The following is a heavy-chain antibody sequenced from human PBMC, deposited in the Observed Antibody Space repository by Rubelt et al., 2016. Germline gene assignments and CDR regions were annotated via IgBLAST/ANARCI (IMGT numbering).Heavy chain of an antibody. CDR2: IIPIFGTV. D-gene: IGHD2-2*01. V-gene: IGHV1-69*01. J-gene: IGHJ4*02. CDR1: GGTFSSYA. CDR3: ARGLRGPAALDY. Sequence: QVQLVQSGAEVKKPGSSVKVSCKASGGTFSSYAISWVRQAPGQGLEWMGGIIPIFGTVNYAQKFNGRVTITSDESTSTAYMGLSSLRAEDTAVYYCARGLRGPAALDYWGQGTLVTVSS.